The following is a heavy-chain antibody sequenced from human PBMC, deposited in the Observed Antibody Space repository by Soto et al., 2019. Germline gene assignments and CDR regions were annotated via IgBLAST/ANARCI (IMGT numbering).Heavy chain of an antibody. CDR2: IHHGGST. CDR3: ARVGPSVPYYYDSSTYTFENWFDP. D-gene: IGHD3-22*01. CDR1: GYSISSGYY. V-gene: IGHV4-38-2*01. J-gene: IGHJ5*02. Sequence: SETLSLTCAVSGYSISSGYYWGWLRQPPGKGLEWIGSIHHGGSTYYNPSLNSRVTLSIDMTNNHVSLILNSVTAADTAVYYCARVGPSVPYYYDSSTYTFENWFDPWGQGTLVTVSS.